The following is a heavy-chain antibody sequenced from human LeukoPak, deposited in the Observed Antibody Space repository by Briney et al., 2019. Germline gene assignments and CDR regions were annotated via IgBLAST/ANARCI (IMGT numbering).Heavy chain of an antibody. CDR2: MNPNRGNT. CDR1: GYTFTSYD. Sequence: ASVKVSRKSSGYTFTSYDINGVRQATGQGLEGMGWMNPNRGNTGYAQKFQGRVTMTRNTSISTAYMELSSLRSEDTAVYYCARVKGLWFGEPAVSEYWGQGTLVTVSS. V-gene: IGHV1-8*01. CDR3: ARVKGLWFGEPAVSEY. J-gene: IGHJ4*02. D-gene: IGHD3-10*01.